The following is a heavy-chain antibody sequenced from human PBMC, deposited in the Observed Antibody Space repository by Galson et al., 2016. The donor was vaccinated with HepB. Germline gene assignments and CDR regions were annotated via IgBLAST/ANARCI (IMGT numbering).Heavy chain of an antibody. J-gene: IGHJ6*03. CDR2: IYYSGXX. CDR3: XRHPXXDYYYXHMDV. V-gene: IGHV4-59*08. Sequence: ETXXLTCTVXXXSIXXXYXXXIRXXXGKGXXWIXXIYYSGXXNYXPXLKSRVTISVXTSKNQLSLKLSSATAADTAVYYXXRHPXXDYYYXHMDVWGKXXTV. CDR1: XXSIXXXY.